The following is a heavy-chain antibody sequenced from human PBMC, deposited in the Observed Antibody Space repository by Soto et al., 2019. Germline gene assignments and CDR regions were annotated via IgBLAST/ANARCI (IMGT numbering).Heavy chain of an antibody. Sequence: GASVKVSCKASGGTFSSYAISWVRQAPGQGLEWMGGIIPIFGTANYAQKFQGRVTITADESTSTAYMELSSLRSEDTAVYYCARDGRGAAAGTLYYYYGMDVWGQGTTVTVSS. J-gene: IGHJ6*02. CDR1: GGTFSSYA. CDR2: IIPIFGTA. D-gene: IGHD6-13*01. V-gene: IGHV1-69*13. CDR3: ARDGRGAAAGTLYYYYGMDV.